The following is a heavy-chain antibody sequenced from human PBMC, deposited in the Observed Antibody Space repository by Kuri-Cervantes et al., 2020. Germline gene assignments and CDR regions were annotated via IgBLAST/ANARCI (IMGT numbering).Heavy chain of an antibody. D-gene: IGHD3-10*01. J-gene: IGHJ4*02. CDR3: ARAASGGVTMVRGFDY. CDR2: IYHSGST. V-gene: IGHV4-34*01. CDR1: GGSFSGYY. Sequence: SETLSLTCAVYGGSFSGYYWSWIRQPPGKGLEWIGSIYHSGSTYYNPSLKSRVTISVDTSKNQFSLKLSSVTAADTAVYYCARAASGGVTMVRGFDYWGQGTLVTVSS.